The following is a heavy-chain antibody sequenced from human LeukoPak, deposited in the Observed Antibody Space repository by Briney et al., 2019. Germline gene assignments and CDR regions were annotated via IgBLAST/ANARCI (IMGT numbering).Heavy chain of an antibody. CDR3: AKENLGGGSWIDY. V-gene: IGHV3-7*01. J-gene: IGHJ4*02. CDR1: GFTFSSYW. Sequence: GGSLRLSCAASGFTFSSYWMNWVRQAPGKGLEWVANIKQDGSEKFYVDSVKGRFTNSRDNAKNSLYLQMNSLRAEDTAVYYCAKENLGGGSWIDYWGQGTLVTVSS. D-gene: IGHD2-15*01. CDR2: IKQDGSEK.